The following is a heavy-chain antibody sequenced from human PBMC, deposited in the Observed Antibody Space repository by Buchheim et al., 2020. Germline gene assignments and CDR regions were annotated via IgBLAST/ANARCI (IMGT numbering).Heavy chain of an antibody. Sequence: EVQLVESGGGLVQPGGSLRLSCAASGFTFSSYWMSWVRQAPGKGLEWVANIKQDGSEKYYVDSVKGRFPISRDNAKNSLYLQMNSLRAEDTAVYYCAREGGPNYDFWSGYWTDQYYYYGMDVWGQGTT. V-gene: IGHV3-7*01. CDR2: IKQDGSEK. CDR3: AREGGPNYDFWSGYWTDQYYYYGMDV. CDR1: GFTFSSYW. J-gene: IGHJ6*02. D-gene: IGHD3-3*01.